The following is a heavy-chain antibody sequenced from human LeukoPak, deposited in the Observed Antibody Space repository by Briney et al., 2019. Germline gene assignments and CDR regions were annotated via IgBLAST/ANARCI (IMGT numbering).Heavy chain of an antibody. CDR1: GGSISSGSYY. CDR3: ARVPYYYGSGDFDY. D-gene: IGHD3-10*01. J-gene: IGHJ4*02. Sequence: PSETLSLTCTVSGGSISSGSYYWSWIRQPAGKGLEWIGRIYTSGNTNYNPSLKSRVTISVDTSKNQFSLKLSSVTAADTAVYYCARVPYYYGSGDFDYWGQGTLVTVSS. V-gene: IGHV4-61*02. CDR2: IYTSGNT.